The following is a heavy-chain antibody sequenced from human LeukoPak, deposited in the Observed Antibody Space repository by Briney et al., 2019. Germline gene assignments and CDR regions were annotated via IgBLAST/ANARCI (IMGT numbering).Heavy chain of an antibody. CDR1: GGSITSDDYY. CDR3: ARGKGDSSSWYSSDAFDI. Sequence: SETLSLTCSVSGGSITSDDYYWSWIRQPAGKGLERIGRIYTSGSTNYNPSLKSRVTMSVDTSKNQFSLKLSSVTAADTAVYYCARGKGDSSSWYSSDAFDIWGQGTMVTVSS. D-gene: IGHD6-13*01. J-gene: IGHJ3*02. CDR2: IYTSGST. V-gene: IGHV4-61*02.